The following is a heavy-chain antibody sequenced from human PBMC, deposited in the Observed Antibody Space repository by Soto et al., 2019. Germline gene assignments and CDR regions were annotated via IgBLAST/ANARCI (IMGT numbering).Heavy chain of an antibody. Sequence: SSETLSLTCTVSGGSITTGGYYWSWIRQLPGKGLEWIGHRYYSESTYYNPSLKSRVSISLDTSKNQFSLKLSFVTAVDTAMYYCARTKCSGGSCYSWSLDYWGQGTPVTVSS. CDR2: RYYSEST. CDR3: ARTKCSGGSCYSWSLDY. CDR1: GGSITTGGYY. V-gene: IGHV4-31*03. J-gene: IGHJ4*02. D-gene: IGHD2-15*01.